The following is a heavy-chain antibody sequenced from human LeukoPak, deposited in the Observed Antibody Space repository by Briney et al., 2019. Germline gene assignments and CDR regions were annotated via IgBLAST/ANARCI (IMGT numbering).Heavy chain of an antibody. V-gene: IGHV2-5*01. CDR1: GFALSTSGVG. Sequence: SGPTLLNPTQTLTLTCTFSGFALSTSGVGVGWIRQPPGTALEWLSLIYWHDDKRYSPSLKSRLNITKDTSKNQVVLTMTNMDPVDTATYYCAHNKPYYDFWSGYYLGAFDIWGQGTMVTVSS. CDR3: AHNKPYYDFWSGYYLGAFDI. J-gene: IGHJ3*02. D-gene: IGHD3-3*01. CDR2: IYWHDDK.